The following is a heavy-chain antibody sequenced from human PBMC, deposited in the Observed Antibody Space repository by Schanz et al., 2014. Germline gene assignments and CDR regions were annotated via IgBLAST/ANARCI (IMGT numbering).Heavy chain of an antibody. CDR2: ISGTTTYT. CDR3: ARVRRRIATPSTPSFRNYYYYAMDV. D-gene: IGHD6-13*01. CDR1: GFSLNTYG. V-gene: IGHV3-21*05. J-gene: IGHJ6*02. Sequence: AQLMESGGGVVQPGTSLILSCSVSGFSLNTYGIHWFRQPAGKGLEWVSYISGTTTYTNYADSVKGRFTISRDNSKNTLYLQMNSLRAEDTSVYFCARVRRRIATPSTPSFRNYYYYAMDVWGQGTTVTVSS.